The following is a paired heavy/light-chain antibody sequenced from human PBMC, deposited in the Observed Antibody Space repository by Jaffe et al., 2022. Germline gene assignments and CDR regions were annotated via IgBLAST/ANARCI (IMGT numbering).Light chain of an antibody. CDR1: ALPKQY. Sequence: SYELTQPPSVSVSPGQTARITCSGDALPKQYAYWYQQKPGQAPMLVIYKDSERPSGIPERFSGSSSGTTVTLTISGVQAEDEAEYYCQSADSSGTYEVFGGGTKLTVL. CDR2: KDS. CDR3: QSADSSGTYEV. V-gene: IGLV3-25*03. J-gene: IGLJ2*01.
Heavy chain of an antibody. CDR1: GYSFTIYW. J-gene: IGHJ3*02. CDR2: IYPGDSDT. D-gene: IGHD6-19*01. CDR3: ARLSVAVSGPTKGRSFDI. Sequence: EVQLVQSGAEVKKPGESLKISCKGSGYSFTIYWIGWVRQMPGKGLEWMGIIYPGDSDTKYSPSFQGQVTMSADKSSSTAYLQWSSLKASDTAMYYCARLSVAVSGPTKGRSFDIWGQGTMVTVSS. V-gene: IGHV5-51*03.